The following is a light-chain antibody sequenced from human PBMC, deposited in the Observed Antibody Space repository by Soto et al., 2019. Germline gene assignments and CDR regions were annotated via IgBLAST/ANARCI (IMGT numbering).Light chain of an antibody. CDR3: QQYGSAPPIT. CDR1: QSVSSRY. J-gene: IGKJ4*01. Sequence: EIVLTQSPGTLSLSPGERATLSCRASQSVSSRYFAWYQQQAGQAPSLLIYGASSRATGIAVRFSCSGSGTDFTLTISRLEPEDFAVYYCQQYGSAPPITFGRGTKVEIK. V-gene: IGKV3-20*01. CDR2: GAS.